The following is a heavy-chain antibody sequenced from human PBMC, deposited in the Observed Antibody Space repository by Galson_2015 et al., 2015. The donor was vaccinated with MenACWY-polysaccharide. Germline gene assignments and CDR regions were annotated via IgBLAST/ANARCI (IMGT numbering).Heavy chain of an antibody. V-gene: IGHV3-7*01. D-gene: IGHD7-27*01. J-gene: IGHJ5*02. CDR3: AGDPNWGNSFGP. CDR1: GFTFRSTW. CDR2: INLDGSQK. Sequence: SLRLSCAASGFTFRSTWMSWVRQAPGKGLEWVALINLDGSQKDYMDSVKGRFAISRENAKNSLYLQINSLRAEDTAVYYCAGDPNWGNSFGPWGRGTLVTVSS.